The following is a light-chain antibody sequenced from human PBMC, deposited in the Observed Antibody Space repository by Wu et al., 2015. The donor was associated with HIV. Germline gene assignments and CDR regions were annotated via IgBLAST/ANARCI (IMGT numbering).Light chain of an antibody. CDR3: QQYDSSIT. CDR2: GAS. J-gene: IGKJ5*01. CDR1: QSVRNNY. Sequence: ENVLTQSPGTLSLSPGERAILSCKASQSVRNNYFAWFQQRPGQAPRLLIYGASNRATGTPDRFSGSGSGTDFTLTITRLEPQDFAVYYCQQYDSSITFGQGTRLDIK. V-gene: IGKV3-20*01.